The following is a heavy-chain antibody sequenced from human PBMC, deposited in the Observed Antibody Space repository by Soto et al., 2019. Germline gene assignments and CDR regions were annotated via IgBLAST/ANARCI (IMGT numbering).Heavy chain of an antibody. CDR1: GFTFSSYG. Sequence: QVQLVESGGGVVQPGRSLSLSCAASGFTFSSYGMHWVRQAPGKGLGWVAVISYEGSNKYYADSVKGRFTISRDNSKNTLYLQMNSLRAEDTAVYYCAKDWAEAEKYYMDVWGKGTTVTVSS. D-gene: IGHD3-16*01. J-gene: IGHJ6*03. V-gene: IGHV3-30*18. CDR2: ISYEGSNK. CDR3: AKDWAEAEKYYMDV.